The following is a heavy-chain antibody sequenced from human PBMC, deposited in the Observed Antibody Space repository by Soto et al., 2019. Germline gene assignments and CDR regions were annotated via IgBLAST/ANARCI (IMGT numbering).Heavy chain of an antibody. D-gene: IGHD6-6*01. CDR3: ARAHQIRIAAPMY. CDR1: GGTFSSYS. Sequence: QVQLVQSGAEVKKPGSSVKVSCKASGGTFSSYSISWVRQAPGQGLEWMGGIIPIFGTANYAEKFQGRVTITAYESTSTAYMELSRLRSEETAVYYCARAHQIRIAAPMYWGQGTLVTVSS. V-gene: IGHV1-69*01. J-gene: IGHJ4*02. CDR2: IIPIFGTA.